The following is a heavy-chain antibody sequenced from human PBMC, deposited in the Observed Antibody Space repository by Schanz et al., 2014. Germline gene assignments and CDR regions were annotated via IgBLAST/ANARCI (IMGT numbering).Heavy chain of an antibody. CDR3: GRESVSRTRLFDP. CDR1: GYTFTGYY. J-gene: IGHJ5*02. V-gene: IGHV1-2*06. Sequence: QVRLVQSGAEVKKPGASVKVSCKASGYTFTGYYIHWVRQAPGQGLEWMGRINPNSGDTNYAQKFRGRVTMTRDTSISTSYVELSRLTSDDTAVYYCGRESVSRTRLFDPWGQGTLVTVSS. D-gene: IGHD3-3*01. CDR2: INPNSGDT.